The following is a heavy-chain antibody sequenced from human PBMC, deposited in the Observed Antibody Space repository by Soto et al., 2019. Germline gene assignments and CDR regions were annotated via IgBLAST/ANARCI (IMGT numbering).Heavy chain of an antibody. J-gene: IGHJ3*02. Sequence: SVKVSCKASGGTFSSYAISCVRQAPGQGLEWMGGIIPIFGTANYAQKFQGRVTITADESTSTAYMELSSLRSEDTAVYYCARDHDSSGYYSLGAFDIWGQGTMVTVSS. CDR1: GGTFSSYA. V-gene: IGHV1-69*13. CDR2: IIPIFGTA. CDR3: ARDHDSSGYYSLGAFDI. D-gene: IGHD3-22*01.